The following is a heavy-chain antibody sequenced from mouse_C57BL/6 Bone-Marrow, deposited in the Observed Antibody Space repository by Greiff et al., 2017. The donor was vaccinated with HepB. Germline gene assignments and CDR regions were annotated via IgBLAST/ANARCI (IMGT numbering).Heavy chain of an antibody. CDR3: AIYYDYWFAY. J-gene: IGHJ3*01. D-gene: IGHD2-4*01. CDR2: IYPGSGST. V-gene: IGHV1-55*01. Sequence: QVQLQQSDAELVKPGASVKMSCKASGYTFTSYWITWVKQRPGQGLEWIGDIYPGSGSTNYNEKFKSKATLTVDTSSSTAYMQLSSLTSEDSAVYYCAIYYDYWFAYWGQGTRVTVSA. CDR1: GYTFTSYW.